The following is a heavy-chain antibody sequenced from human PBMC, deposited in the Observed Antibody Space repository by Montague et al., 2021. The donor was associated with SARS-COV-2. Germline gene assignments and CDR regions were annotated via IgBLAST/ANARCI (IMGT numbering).Heavy chain of an antibody. CDR1: GFTFSSYA. CDR2: ISYDGSNK. CDR3: ARDREITMVRGAPLYGMDV. Sequence: SLRLSCAASGFTFSSYAMHWVRQAPGKGLEWVAVISYDGSNKYYADSVEGRFTISRGNSKNTLHLQMNSLRAEDTAVYYCARDREITMVRGAPLYGMDVWGQGTTVTVSS. J-gene: IGHJ6*02. D-gene: IGHD3-10*01. V-gene: IGHV3-30-3*01.